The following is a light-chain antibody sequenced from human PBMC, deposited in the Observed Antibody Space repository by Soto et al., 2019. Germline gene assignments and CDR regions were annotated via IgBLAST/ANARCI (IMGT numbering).Light chain of an antibody. CDR1: QSISRR. CDR2: DAS. J-gene: IGKJ1*01. Sequence: DIQMIQSPSALSASVGDRVTITCRASQSISRRLAWYQQKPGKAPKLLIYDASSLESGVPAGFSGSGSGTQFTLTISSLQPDDFANYDCQQYNSYPWTFGQGTRVEIK. V-gene: IGKV1-5*01. CDR3: QQYNSYPWT.